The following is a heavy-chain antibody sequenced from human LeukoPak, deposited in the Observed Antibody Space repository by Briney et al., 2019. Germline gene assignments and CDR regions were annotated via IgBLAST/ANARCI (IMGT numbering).Heavy chain of an antibody. J-gene: IGHJ3*01. D-gene: IGHD3-3*01. CDR1: GYTFTSYG. Sequence: ASVKVSCKASGYTFTSYGISWVRQAPGQGLEWMGWISAYNGNTNYAQKLQGRVTMTTDTSTSTAYMQVRSLRSDDTAVYYCARMSPSNYDFWSGYYTAEPWGQGTMVTVSS. CDR2: ISAYNGNT. V-gene: IGHV1-18*01. CDR3: ARMSPSNYDFWSGYYTAEP.